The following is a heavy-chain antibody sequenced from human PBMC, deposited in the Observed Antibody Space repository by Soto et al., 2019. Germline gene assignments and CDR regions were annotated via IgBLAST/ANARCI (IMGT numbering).Heavy chain of an antibody. V-gene: IGHV4-34*01. Sequence: QVQLQQWGAGLLKPSETLSLTCAVYGGSFSGYQWTWIRQTPGKGLEWSGEINDSGNINYNPSLKSRVTIFVETAKKQISLKLSSVTAADTAVYYCARGLILWFGELSRRGGYYYYMDVWGKGTTVTVSS. J-gene: IGHJ6*03. CDR1: GGSFSGYQ. CDR2: INDSGNI. D-gene: IGHD3-10*01. CDR3: ARGLILWFGELSRRGGYYYYMDV.